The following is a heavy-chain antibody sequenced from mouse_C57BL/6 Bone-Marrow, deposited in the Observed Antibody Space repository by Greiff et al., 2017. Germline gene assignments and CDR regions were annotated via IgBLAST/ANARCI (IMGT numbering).Heavy chain of an antibody. CDR3: ARDADYYGYWYFDV. Sequence: EVQGVESGGGLVQSGRSLRLSCATSGFTFSDFYMEWVRQAPGKGLEWIAASRNKANDYTTEYSASVKGRFIVSRDTSQSILYLQMNALRAEDTAIYYCARDADYYGYWYFDVWGTGTTVTVSS. CDR1: GFTFSDFY. V-gene: IGHV7-1*01. J-gene: IGHJ1*03. D-gene: IGHD2-1*01. CDR2: SRNKANDYTT.